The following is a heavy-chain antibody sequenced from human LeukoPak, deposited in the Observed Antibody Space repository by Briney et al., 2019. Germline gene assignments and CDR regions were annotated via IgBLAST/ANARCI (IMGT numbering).Heavy chain of an antibody. CDR1: GFTFSSYG. CDR3: ARGLAVAEGGMDV. Sequence: PGRSLRLSCAASGFTFSSYGIHWVRQAPGKGLEWVAVIWYDGSNKYYADSVKGRFTISRDNSKNTLYLQMNSLRAEDTAVYYCARGLAVAEGGMDVWGKGTTVTVSS. D-gene: IGHD6-19*01. J-gene: IGHJ6*04. CDR2: IWYDGSNK. V-gene: IGHV3-33*01.